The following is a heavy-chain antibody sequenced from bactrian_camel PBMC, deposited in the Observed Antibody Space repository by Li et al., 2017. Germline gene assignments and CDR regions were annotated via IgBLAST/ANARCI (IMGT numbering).Heavy chain of an antibody. CDR3: AAATGLGYSPYFNY. D-gene: IGHD5*01. J-gene: IGHJ4*01. CDR1: GYTVSRLC. Sequence: VQLVESGGGSVQAGGSLRPSCAASGYTVSRLCMGWFRQAPGKEREFVARISVVGTTDTADSVKGRFTISRDNAKNTLYLQMSNLKTEDTAVYYCAAATGLGYSPYFNYWGQGTQVTV. CDR2: ISVVGTT. V-gene: IGHV3-3*01.